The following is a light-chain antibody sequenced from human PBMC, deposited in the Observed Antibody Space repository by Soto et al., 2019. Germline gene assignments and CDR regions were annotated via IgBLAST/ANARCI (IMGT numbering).Light chain of an antibody. J-gene: IGLJ1*01. V-gene: IGLV2-11*01. CDR1: SSDIGAYDY. CDR2: DVN. Sequence: QSALTQPRSVSGSPGQSVTISCAGSSSDIGAYDYVSWFQQHPGKAPKLTIYDVNKRPSGVPARFSASKSGNTASLTISGLQADDEADYYCCSFVGGFTFVFGTGTKVTVL. CDR3: CSFVGGFTFV.